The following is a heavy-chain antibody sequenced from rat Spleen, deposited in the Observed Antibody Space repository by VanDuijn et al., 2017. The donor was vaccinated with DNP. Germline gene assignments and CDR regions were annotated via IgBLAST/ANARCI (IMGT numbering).Heavy chain of an antibody. CDR1: GFILSDYY. J-gene: IGHJ2*01. V-gene: IGHV5-22*01. CDR3: VRWYNSGYYFDY. CDR2: IGYDGGTT. Sequence: EVQLVESGGGLVQPGRSLKLSCAASGFILSDYYMAWVRQAPTKGLEWVAYIGYDGGTTYHGDSVKGRFTIFRDNAKSTLFLQMNSLRSEDMATYYCVRWYNSGYYFDYWGQGVMVTVSS. D-gene: IGHD4-3*01.